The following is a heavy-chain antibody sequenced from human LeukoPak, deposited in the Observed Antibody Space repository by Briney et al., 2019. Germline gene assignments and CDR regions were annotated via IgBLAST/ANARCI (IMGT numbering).Heavy chain of an antibody. CDR2: IIPIFGTA. D-gene: IGHD6-19*01. V-gene: IGHV1-69*01. J-gene: IGHJ3*02. Sequence: SVKVSCKASGGTFSSYAISWVRQAPGQGLEWMGGIIPIFGTANYAQKFQGRVTIAADESTSTAYMELSSLRSEDTAVYYCARGGQWLNDAFDIWGQGTMVTVSS. CDR3: ARGGQWLNDAFDI. CDR1: GGTFSSYA.